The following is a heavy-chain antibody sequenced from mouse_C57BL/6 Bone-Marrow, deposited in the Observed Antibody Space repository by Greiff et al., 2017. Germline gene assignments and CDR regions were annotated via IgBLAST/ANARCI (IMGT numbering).Heavy chain of an antibody. CDR3: ARTLYYYGSSSWFAY. CDR1: GYTFTDYY. J-gene: IGHJ3*01. D-gene: IGHD1-1*01. Sequence: QVTLKESGAELVRPGASVKLSCKASGYTFTDYYINWVKQRPGQGLEWIARIYPGSGNTYYNEKFKGKATLTAEKSSSTAYMQLSSLTSEDSAVYFCARTLYYYGSSSWFAYWGQGTLVTVSA. CDR2: IYPGSGNT. V-gene: IGHV1-76*01.